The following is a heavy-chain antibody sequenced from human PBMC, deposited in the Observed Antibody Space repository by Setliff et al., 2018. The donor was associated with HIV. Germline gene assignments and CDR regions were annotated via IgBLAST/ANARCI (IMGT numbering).Heavy chain of an antibody. CDR2: ISATGTI. Sequence: PGGSLRLSCAASGFTFSSYSMNRVSQTPGKGLEWISYISATGTIKYADSVKGRFTISRDNAKNTLYLQMNSLRSEDTGVYYCARLCSYDYVWGSYRPVDYWGRGTLVTVSS. V-gene: IGHV3-48*01. CDR3: ARLCSYDYVWGSYRPVDY. D-gene: IGHD3-16*02. CDR1: GFTFSSYS. J-gene: IGHJ4*01.